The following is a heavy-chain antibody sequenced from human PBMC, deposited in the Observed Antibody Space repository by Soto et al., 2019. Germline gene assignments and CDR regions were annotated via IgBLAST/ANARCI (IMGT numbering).Heavy chain of an antibody. CDR2: IIPIFGTA. J-gene: IGHJ6*02. CDR1: GGTFSSYA. CDR3: AIGYGSGSYLYYYGMDV. Sequence: QVQLVQSGAEVKKPGSSVKVSCKASGGTFSSYAISWVRQAPGQGLEWMGGIIPIFGTANYAQKFQGRVTITADESTSTAYMELSSLRSEDTAVYYCAIGYGSGSYLYYYGMDVWGQGTTVTVSS. D-gene: IGHD3-10*01. V-gene: IGHV1-69*01.